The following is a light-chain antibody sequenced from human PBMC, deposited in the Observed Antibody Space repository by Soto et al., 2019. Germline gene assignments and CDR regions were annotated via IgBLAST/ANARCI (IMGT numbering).Light chain of an antibody. Sequence: EIQLTQSQSFVSTSVGDRVTITCRASQGIKSWLAWYQHKPGKAPKVLIFAASSVQSGVTSRFSGSGSGTDFTLTISNLQPEDFATYFCQQVNSFPLTFGGGTKVDIK. J-gene: IGKJ4*01. V-gene: IGKV1-12*01. CDR1: QGIKSW. CDR3: QQVNSFPLT. CDR2: AAS.